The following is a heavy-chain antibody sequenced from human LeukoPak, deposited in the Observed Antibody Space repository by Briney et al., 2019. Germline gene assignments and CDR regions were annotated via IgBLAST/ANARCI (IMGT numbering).Heavy chain of an antibody. V-gene: IGHV3-30*18. CDR2: ISYDGSNK. CDR3: AKGTTSMVRSPYGMDV. J-gene: IGHJ6*02. CDR1: GFTFSSYG. D-gene: IGHD3-10*01. Sequence: GGSLRLSCAASGFTFSSYGMHWVCQAPGKGLEWVAVISYDGSNKYYADSVKGRFTISRDNSKNTLYLQMNSLRAEDTAVYYCAKGTTSMVRSPYGMDVWGQGTTVTVSS.